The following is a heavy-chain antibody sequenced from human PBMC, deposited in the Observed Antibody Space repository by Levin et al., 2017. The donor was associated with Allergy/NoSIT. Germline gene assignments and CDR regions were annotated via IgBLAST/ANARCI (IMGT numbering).Heavy chain of an antibody. CDR1: GYTFTGYY. CDR2: INPNSGGT. V-gene: IGHV1-2*02. CDR3: ARDYGGGAAQGGGY. J-gene: IGHJ4*02. Sequence: GESLKISCKASGYTFTGYYMHWVRQAPGQGLEWMGWINPNSGGTNYAQKFQGRVTMTRDTSISTAYMELSRLRSDDTAVYYCARDYGGGAAQGGGYWGQGTLVTVSS. D-gene: IGHD3-16*01.